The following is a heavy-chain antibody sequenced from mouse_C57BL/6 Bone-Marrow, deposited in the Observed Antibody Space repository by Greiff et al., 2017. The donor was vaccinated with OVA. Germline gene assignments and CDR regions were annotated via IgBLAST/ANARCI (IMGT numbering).Heavy chain of an antibody. D-gene: IGHD2-4*01. J-gene: IGHJ2*01. CDR3: ARLYYDYTS. CDR1: GLTFSDYG. CDR2: ISSGSSTI. V-gene: IGHV5-17*01. Sequence: EVQLVESGGGLVKPGGSLKLSCAASGLTFSDYGMHWVRQAPEKGLEWVAYISSGSSTIYYADTVKGRFTISRDNAKNTLFLQMTSLRSEDTAMYYCARLYYDYTSWGQGTTLTVSS.